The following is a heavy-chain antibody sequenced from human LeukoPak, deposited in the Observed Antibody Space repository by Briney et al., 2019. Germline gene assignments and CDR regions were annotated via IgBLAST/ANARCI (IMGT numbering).Heavy chain of an antibody. D-gene: IGHD3-9*01. CDR1: GGSISSSSYY. V-gene: IGHV4-39*07. CDR3: ARYYDILTGYYAFDI. CDR2: INHSGST. J-gene: IGHJ3*02. Sequence: SETLSLTCTVSGGSISSSSYYWGWIRQPPGKGLEWIGEINHSGSTNYNPSLKSRVTISVDTSKNQFSLKLSSVTAADTAVYYCARYYDILTGYYAFDIWGQGTMVTVSS.